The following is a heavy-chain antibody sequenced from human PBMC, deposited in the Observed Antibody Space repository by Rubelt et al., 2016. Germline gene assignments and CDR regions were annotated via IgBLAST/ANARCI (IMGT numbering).Heavy chain of an antibody. Sequence: QVQLQESGPGLVKPSGTLSLTCVVSGGSISSSDWWGWVRQPPGKGLEWIGEIHHSGSTNYNPTLKSRVSLSVDKSKNKSSLGLSSVTAAETAVYYCASRTYSSSPFDPWGQGTLVTVSS. D-gene: IGHD6-13*01. CDR3: ASRTYSSSPFDP. J-gene: IGHJ5*02. CDR2: IHHSGST. CDR1: GGSISSSDW. V-gene: IGHV4-4*02.